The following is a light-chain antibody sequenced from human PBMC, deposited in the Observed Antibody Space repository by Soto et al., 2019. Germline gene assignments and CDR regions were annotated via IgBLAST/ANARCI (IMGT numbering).Light chain of an antibody. V-gene: IGLV1-44*01. CDR3: AVWDDSLNGPV. CDR1: SSNIGSNT. Sequence: QTVVTPPPSVSVTPGQGVTIACAGSSSNIGSNTVNWYQQLPGSAPRLLIYSNDQRPSGVPDRFSDSKSGTSDSLAVTGLRSEDEADYYCAVWDDSLNGPVFGGGTKVTVL. CDR2: SND. J-gene: IGLJ3*02.